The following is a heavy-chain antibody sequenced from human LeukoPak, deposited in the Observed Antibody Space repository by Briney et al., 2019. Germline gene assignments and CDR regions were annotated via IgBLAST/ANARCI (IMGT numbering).Heavy chain of an antibody. V-gene: IGHV1-69*05. CDR3: ARDPGGIFGVGSIDC. CDR1: GGIFSSCA. CDR2: IIPIFGTA. D-gene: IGHD3-3*01. Sequence: SVKVSCKASGGIFSSCAISWLRQAPGQGLEWMGRIIPIFGTANYAQKFQGRVTITTDESTSTAYMELSSLRSEDTAVYYCARDPGGIFGVGSIDCWGQGTLVTVSS. J-gene: IGHJ4*02.